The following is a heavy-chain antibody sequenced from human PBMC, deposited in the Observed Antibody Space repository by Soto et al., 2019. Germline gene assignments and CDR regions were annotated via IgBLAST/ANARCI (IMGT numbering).Heavy chain of an antibody. V-gene: IGHV3-30-3*01. D-gene: IGHD1-26*01. CDR1: GFTFSSYA. J-gene: IGHJ6*02. CDR2: ISYDGSNK. Sequence: QVQLVESGGGVVQPGRSLRLSCAASGFTFSSYAMHWDRQAPGKGLEWVAVISYDGSNKYYADSVKGRFTISRDNSKNTLYLQMNSLRAEDTAVYYCARTPRGQWELPYYYYGMDVWGQGTTVTFSS. CDR3: ARTPRGQWELPYYYYGMDV.